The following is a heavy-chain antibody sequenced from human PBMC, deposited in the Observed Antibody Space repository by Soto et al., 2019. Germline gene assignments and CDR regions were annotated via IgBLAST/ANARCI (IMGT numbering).Heavy chain of an antibody. V-gene: IGHV3-30*18. Sequence: GGSLRLSYAASGFTFSNYDMHWVRQAPGKGLEWVAVISYDGSNKYYADSVRGRFTISRDNSKNTLYLQMNSLRTEDTAVYYCAKERHSRGSWALDYWGQGTPVTVSS. J-gene: IGHJ4*02. CDR3: AKERHSRGSWALDY. D-gene: IGHD2-15*01. CDR1: GFTFSNYD. CDR2: ISYDGSNK.